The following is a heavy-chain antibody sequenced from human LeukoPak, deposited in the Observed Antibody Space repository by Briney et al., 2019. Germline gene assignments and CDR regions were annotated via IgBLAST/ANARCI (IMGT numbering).Heavy chain of an antibody. CDR3: AGSGQWLVQDYYGMDV. D-gene: IGHD6-19*01. CDR1: GFTFSSYW. V-gene: IGHV3-7*01. CDR2: IKQDGSEK. Sequence: GGSLRLSCAASGFTFSSYWMSWVRQAPGKGLEWVANIKQDGSEKYYVDSVKSRFTISRDNAKNSLYLQMNSLRAEDTAVYYCAGSGQWLVQDYYGMDVWGQGTTVTVSS. J-gene: IGHJ6*02.